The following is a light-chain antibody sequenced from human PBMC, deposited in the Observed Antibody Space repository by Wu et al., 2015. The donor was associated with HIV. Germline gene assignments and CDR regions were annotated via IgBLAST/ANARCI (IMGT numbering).Light chain of an antibody. Sequence: EIVLTQSPGTLSLSPGERATLSCRASQSVSSSFFSWYQQKPGQAPRLLIYGVSNRASGIPDRFSGSGSGTDFTLTISRLEPEDFAVYYCQQYGSSPRTFGQGTKVEIK. CDR2: GVS. CDR1: QSVSSSF. V-gene: IGKV3-20*01. CDR3: QQYGSSPRT. J-gene: IGKJ1*01.